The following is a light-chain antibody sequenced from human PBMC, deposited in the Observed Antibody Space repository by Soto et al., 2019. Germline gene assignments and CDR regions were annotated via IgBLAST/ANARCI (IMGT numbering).Light chain of an antibody. CDR1: ERINTY. CDR2: AAS. Sequence: DIQMTQSPSSVSASVGDRVTITCRASERINTYLAWYQQQPGKAPKLLIYAASSLQSGVPSRFSGSGSGTEFTLTINTLQPEDFATYYCQQYDGYSGTFGQGTKVQIK. V-gene: IGKV1-12*01. CDR3: QQYDGYSGT. J-gene: IGKJ1*01.